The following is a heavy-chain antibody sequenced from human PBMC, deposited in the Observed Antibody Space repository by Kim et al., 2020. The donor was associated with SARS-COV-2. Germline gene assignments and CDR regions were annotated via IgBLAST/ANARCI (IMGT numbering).Heavy chain of an antibody. CDR3: VRDDGYRSIDY. D-gene: IGHD6-25*01. CDR2: IKPDGSLK. J-gene: IGHJ4*02. V-gene: IGHV3-7*03. CDR1: GFSFSDYW. Sequence: GGSLRLCCAASGFSFSDYWMAWVRQFPGKGLQWLTNIKPDGSLKFYVDSGEGRFTVSRDNAKNSMCLEVNSLRPDDTAAYYCVRDDGYRSIDYWGQGTLV.